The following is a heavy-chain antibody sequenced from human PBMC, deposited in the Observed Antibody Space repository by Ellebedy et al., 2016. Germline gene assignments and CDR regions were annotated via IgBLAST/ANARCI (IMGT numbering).Heavy chain of an antibody. Sequence: GGSLRLSCAASGFTFSESDMSWVRHVPGKGLEWVSGINWNGDKTAYADSMKDRFTISRENAKNSLYLEIYTLRAEDTAVYHCVRRVGVTPYWYFDLWGRGTLVTVSS. CDR3: VRRVGVTPYWYFDL. J-gene: IGHJ2*01. CDR2: INWNGDKT. D-gene: IGHD2-21*02. CDR1: GFTFSESD. V-gene: IGHV3-20*01.